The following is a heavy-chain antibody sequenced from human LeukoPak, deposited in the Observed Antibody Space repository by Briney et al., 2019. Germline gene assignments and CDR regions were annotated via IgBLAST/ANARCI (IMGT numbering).Heavy chain of an antibody. D-gene: IGHD5-18*01. J-gene: IGHJ5*02. CDR3: ARDTTMITYWFDP. CDR1: GYTFTRYY. Sequence: GASVKVSCKASGYTFTRYYMHWVRQAPGQGLEWMGWINPNSGGTNYAQKFQGRVTMTRDTSVSTAYMELNRLRSDDTGVYYCARDTTMITYWFDPWGQGTLVTVSS. CDR2: INPNSGGT. V-gene: IGHV1-2*02.